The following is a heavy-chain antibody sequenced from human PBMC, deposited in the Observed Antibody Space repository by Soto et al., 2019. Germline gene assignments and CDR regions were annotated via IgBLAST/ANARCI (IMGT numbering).Heavy chain of an antibody. CDR1: GGSISSGGYY. V-gene: IGHV4-31*03. CDR2: IYYSGST. Sequence: QVQLQESGPGLVKPSQTLSLTCTVSGGSISSGGYYWSWIRQHPGKGLEWIGYIYYSGSTYYNPGLKSRVTISGDTSKNQFSLKLSSVTAADTAVYYCARSGYSYGPNPLLYWGQGTLVTVSS. J-gene: IGHJ4*02. CDR3: ARSGYSYGPNPLLY. D-gene: IGHD5-18*01.